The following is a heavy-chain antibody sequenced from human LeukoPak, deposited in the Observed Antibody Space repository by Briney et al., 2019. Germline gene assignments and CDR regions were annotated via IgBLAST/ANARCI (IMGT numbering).Heavy chain of an antibody. CDR3: ARGPRISLVRGALELDY. V-gene: IGHV4-34*01. Sequence: SETLSLTCTASGGSISSYYWSWIRQPPGKGLEWIGEINHSGSTNYNPSLKSRVTISVDTSKNQFSLKLSSVTAADTAVYYCARGPRISLVRGALELDYWGQGTLVTVSS. CDR2: INHSGST. D-gene: IGHD3-10*01. CDR1: GGSISSYY. J-gene: IGHJ4*02.